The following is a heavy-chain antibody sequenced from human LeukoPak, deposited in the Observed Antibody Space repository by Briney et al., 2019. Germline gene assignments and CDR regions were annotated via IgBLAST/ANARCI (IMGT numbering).Heavy chain of an antibody. J-gene: IGHJ2*01. CDR3: ARHPAGYSSSWVPYWYFDL. D-gene: IGHD6-13*01. V-gene: IGHV4-39*01. CDR2: IYYSGST. CDR1: GGSISSSSYY. Sequence: KPSETLSLTCTVSGGSISSSSYYWGWIRQPPGNGLEWIGTIYYSGSTYYNPSLKSRVTISVDTSKNQFSLKLSSVTAADTAVYYCARHPAGYSSSWVPYWYFDLWGRGTLVTVSS.